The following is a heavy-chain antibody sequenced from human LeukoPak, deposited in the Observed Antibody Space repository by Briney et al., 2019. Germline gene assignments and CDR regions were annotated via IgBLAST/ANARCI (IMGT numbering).Heavy chain of an antibody. CDR3: LRGDRRDY. CDR1: GSTVSSNS. V-gene: IGHV3-53*01. J-gene: IGHJ4*02. CDR2: IYSDNT. Sequence: GGSLRLSCTVSGSTVSSNSMSWVRQAPGKGLEWVSFIYSDNTHYSDSVKGRFTISRDNSKNTLYLQMNSLRVEDTAVYYCLRGDRRDYWGQGTLVTVSS.